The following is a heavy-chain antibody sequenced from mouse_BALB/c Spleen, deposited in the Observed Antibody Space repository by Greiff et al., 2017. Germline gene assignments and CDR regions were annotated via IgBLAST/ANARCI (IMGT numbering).Heavy chain of an antibody. CDR2: ISTYYGDA. CDR1: GYTFTDYA. Sequence: QVQLQQSGAELVRPGVSVKISCKGSGYTFTDYAMHWVKQSHAKSLEWIGVISTYYGDASYNQKFKGKATMTVDKSSSTAYMELARLTSEDSAIYYCAREGTTAPYYFDYWGQGTTLTVSS. J-gene: IGHJ2*01. D-gene: IGHD1-2*01. V-gene: IGHV1S137*01. CDR3: AREGTTAPYYFDY.